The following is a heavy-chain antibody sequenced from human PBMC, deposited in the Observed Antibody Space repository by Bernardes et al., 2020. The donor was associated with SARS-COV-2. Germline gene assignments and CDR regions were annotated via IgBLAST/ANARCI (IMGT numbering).Heavy chain of an antibody. Sequence: SETLSLTCTVSGGSMNSYYWSWIRQFPGKGLEWIGYIFYTGNTNYNPSLKSRVTISVDTSKNQFSLKLSSVTAADTAVYFCARGPSSWYDYWFDPWGQGTLVTVSS. CDR1: GGSMNSYY. J-gene: IGHJ5*02. CDR3: ARGPSSWYDYWFDP. D-gene: IGHD5-12*01. V-gene: IGHV4-59*01. CDR2: IFYTGNT.